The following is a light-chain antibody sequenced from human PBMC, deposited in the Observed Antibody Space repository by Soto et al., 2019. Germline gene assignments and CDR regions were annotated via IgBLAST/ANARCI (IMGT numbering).Light chain of an antibody. CDR3: QQSYDMPWT. J-gene: IGKJ1*01. Sequence: DIQMTQSPSSLSASVGDTVTITCRASQSISTYLSWYQQKPGKAPKLLIFAAYTLQSGVPSRFSGSGSGTEFTLTISSLQPEDVASYHCQQSYDMPWTFGQGTKVEI. V-gene: IGKV1-39*01. CDR1: QSISTY. CDR2: AAY.